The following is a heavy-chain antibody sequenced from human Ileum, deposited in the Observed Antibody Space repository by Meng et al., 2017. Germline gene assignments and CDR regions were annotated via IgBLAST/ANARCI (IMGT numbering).Heavy chain of an antibody. V-gene: IGHV4-31*03. Sequence: QWRLQGSGPGLVRPSGTLSLTCTVSGVSVNSIDYYWSWIRQPPGKGLEWIGYIYYSGTTYYNPSLKSRVAISIDTSNNQFSLKLSSVTAADTAVYYCARVPSGGSGVYGWFDPWGQGTLVTVSS. J-gene: IGHJ5*02. CDR1: GVSVNSIDYY. CDR3: ARVPSGGSGVYGWFDP. D-gene: IGHD3-10*01. CDR2: IYYSGTT.